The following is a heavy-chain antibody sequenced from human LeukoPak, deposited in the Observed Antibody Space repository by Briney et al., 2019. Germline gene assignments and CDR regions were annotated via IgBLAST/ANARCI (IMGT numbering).Heavy chain of an antibody. CDR2: IIPIFGTA. D-gene: IGHD5-18*01. Sequence: GSSVKVSCKDSGGTFSSYAISWVRQAPGHGLEWMGGIIPIFGTANYAQKFQGRITITAEEATSTAYMELSSLRSEDTAVYYCARDPRKRGYSYGRPGYYGMDVWGQGTTVTVSS. V-gene: IGHV1-69*01. J-gene: IGHJ6*02. CDR3: ARDPRKRGYSYGRPGYYGMDV. CDR1: GGTFSSYA.